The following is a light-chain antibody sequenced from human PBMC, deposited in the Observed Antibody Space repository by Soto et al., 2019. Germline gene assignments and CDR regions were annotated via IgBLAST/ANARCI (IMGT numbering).Light chain of an antibody. J-gene: IGKJ5*01. Sequence: EIVLTQSPGTLSLSPGDGATLSCRASQSVSSTYLAWYQQKPGQAPRLLIYGASNRATGIPDRFRGSGSGTDVTLTISRLEPEDFAVYYCQPYGGSMTFGQGTRLEIE. CDR1: QSVSSTY. CDR2: GAS. V-gene: IGKV3-20*01. CDR3: QPYGGSMT.